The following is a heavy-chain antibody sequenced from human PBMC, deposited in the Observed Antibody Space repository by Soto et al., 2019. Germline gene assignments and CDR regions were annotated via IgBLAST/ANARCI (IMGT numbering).Heavy chain of an antibody. J-gene: IGHJ4*02. D-gene: IGHD5-12*01. CDR3: ARVQSGYDFAY. V-gene: IGHV1-18*01. Sequence: QVQLVQSGAEVKKPGASVKVSCKASGYTVTSYGINGVRQAPSQGLEWMVWISAYNGNIHYEQKLQVRVNTTTDTATSTAYRELRSLRSDDSAVYYCARVQSGYDFAYWGQGTLVTVSS. CDR1: GYTVTSYG. CDR2: ISAYNGNI.